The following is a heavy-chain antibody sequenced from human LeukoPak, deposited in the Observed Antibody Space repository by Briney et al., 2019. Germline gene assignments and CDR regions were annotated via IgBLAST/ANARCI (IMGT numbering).Heavy chain of an antibody. CDR3: ARDWGGYSSEPFNY. V-gene: IGHV1-69*05. D-gene: IGHD6-19*01. CDR1: GGTLSSYA. CDR2: IIPIFGTA. Sequence: EASVKVSCKASGGTLSSYAISWVRQAPGQGLEWMGRIIPIFGTANYAQKSQGRVRITTDESTSTAYMELSSLRSEDTAVYYCARDWGGYSSEPFNYWGQGTLVTVSS. J-gene: IGHJ4*02.